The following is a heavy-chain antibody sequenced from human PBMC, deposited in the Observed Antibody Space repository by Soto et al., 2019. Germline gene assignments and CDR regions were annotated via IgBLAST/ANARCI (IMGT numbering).Heavy chain of an antibody. Sequence: GGSMRLSCAASGFTFGRYEMNWVSQSPGKGMEWISYICSSGSTIYFANSVKGRFTISRDNAENSLYLLMNRLRAEDTAVYYCARLTLTYCGFDYWGQGTLVTVSS. D-gene: IGHD2-21*01. J-gene: IGHJ4*02. CDR1: GFTFGRYE. V-gene: IGHV3-48*03. CDR3: ARLTLTYCGFDY. CDR2: ICSSGSTI.